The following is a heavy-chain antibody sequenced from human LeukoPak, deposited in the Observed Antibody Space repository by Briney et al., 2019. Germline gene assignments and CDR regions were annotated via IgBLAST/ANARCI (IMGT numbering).Heavy chain of an antibody. CDR2: IYPSDSDT. D-gene: IGHD6-19*01. Sequence: LGESLKISSKGSGXSFTSYCIGWVRQMPAKGLEWMQIIYPSDSDTRYSSAFQGQVTISADTSISNASLQWSSLSASDTAMYYCARHLGIAVAGTVAPDYWGQRTLVRVSS. CDR3: ARHLGIAVAGTVAPDY. CDR1: GXSFTSYC. V-gene: IGHV5-51*01. J-gene: IGHJ4*02.